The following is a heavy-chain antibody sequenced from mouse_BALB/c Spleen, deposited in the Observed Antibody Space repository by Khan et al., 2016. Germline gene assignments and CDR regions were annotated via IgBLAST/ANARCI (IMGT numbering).Heavy chain of an antibody. J-gene: IGHJ4*01. CDR2: IDPANGNS. CDR3: ARSGYDLYYYVTDY. CDR1: GFNIKDTY. D-gene: IGHD2-2*01. V-gene: IGHV14-3*02. Sequence: EVQLQESGAELVKPGASVKVSCTASGFNIKDTYMHWVKQRPEQGLEWIGKIDPANGNSKYDPKFQGRDTITAETSSNTAYLQLSTLTSEDTADYHCARSGYDLYYYVTDYWRQGTSVTVSS.